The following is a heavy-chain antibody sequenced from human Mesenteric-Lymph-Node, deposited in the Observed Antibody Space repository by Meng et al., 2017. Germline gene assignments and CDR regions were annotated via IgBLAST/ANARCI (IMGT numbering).Heavy chain of an antibody. J-gene: IGHJ4*02. D-gene: IGHD3-10*01. CDR1: GFTFSDYY. Sequence: GGSLRLSCTASGFTFSDYYMHWVRQAPGKGLVWVSHIDSDGTSTTYADSVRGRFTISRDNAHNTLYLQMNSLRAEDTAVYYCARDPYYIDYWGQGTLVTVSS. CDR2: IDSDGTST. CDR3: ARDPYYIDY. V-gene: IGHV3-74*03.